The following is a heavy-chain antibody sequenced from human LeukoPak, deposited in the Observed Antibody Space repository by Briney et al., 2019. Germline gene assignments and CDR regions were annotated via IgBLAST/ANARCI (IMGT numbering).Heavy chain of an antibody. J-gene: IGHJ4*02. D-gene: IGHD3-3*01. CDR3: ARGPNYDFTHFDY. V-gene: IGHV3-21*01. CDR1: GFTFSSYS. Sequence: PGGSLRLSCAASGFTFSSYSMNWVRQAPGKGLEWVSSISSSSSYIYYADSVKGRFTISRDNAKNSLYLQMNSLRAEDTAVYYCARGPNYDFTHFDYWGQGTLVTVSS. CDR2: ISSSSSYI.